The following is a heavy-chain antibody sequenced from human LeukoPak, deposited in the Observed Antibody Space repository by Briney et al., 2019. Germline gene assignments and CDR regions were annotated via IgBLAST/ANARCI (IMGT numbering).Heavy chain of an antibody. CDR3: AKGISADSYYLDY. V-gene: IGHV3-30*02. CDR2: IHSDGSKK. CDR1: GFPFSTDG. D-gene: IGHD1-14*01. J-gene: IGHJ4*02. Sequence: GGSLKLSCAALGFPFSTDGIHWVRQAPGKGLEWVAIIHSDGSKKYNADSVKGRLTISRDNSKNTLYLEINSLRTEDTAVYYCAKGISADSYYLDYWGQGTLVTVSS.